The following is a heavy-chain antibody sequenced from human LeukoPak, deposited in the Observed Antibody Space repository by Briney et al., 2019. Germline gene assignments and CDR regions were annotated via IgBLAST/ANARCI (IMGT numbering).Heavy chain of an antibody. CDR2: ISHDGSNK. Sequence: GKSLRLSCAASGFTFSSYGMHWVRQAPGKGLEWVAVISHDGSNKYYADSVKGRFTISRDNSKNTLYLQMNSLRAGDTAVYYCAKDYDILTTYYYGMDVWGQGTTVTVSS. J-gene: IGHJ6*02. D-gene: IGHD3-9*01. V-gene: IGHV3-30*18. CDR1: GFTFSSYG. CDR3: AKDYDILTTYYYGMDV.